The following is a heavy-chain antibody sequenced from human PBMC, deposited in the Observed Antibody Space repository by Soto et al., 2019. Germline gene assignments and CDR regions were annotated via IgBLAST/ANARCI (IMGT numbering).Heavy chain of an antibody. CDR2: IDAGNGKT. CDR1: GYSFSSYA. Sequence: QVQLVQSGAEVKKPGASVKVSCKASGYSFSSYAMHWVRQAPGQRPEWMGWIDAGNGKTKYSEKLPDRVTITRDTSATTVYMELSSLRSEDTAVYNCARGRWTQTTADYYLDYWGQGTLVTVSS. D-gene: IGHD1-1*01. V-gene: IGHV1-3*01. CDR3: ARGRWTQTTADYYLDY. J-gene: IGHJ4*02.